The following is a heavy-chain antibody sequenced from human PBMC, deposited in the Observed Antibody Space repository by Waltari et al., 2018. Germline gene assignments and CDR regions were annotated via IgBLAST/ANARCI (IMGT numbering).Heavy chain of an antibody. CDR2: IYSGGST. CDR1: GFTFSSYA. Sequence: EVQLLESGGGLVQPGGSLRLSCAASGFTFSSYAMSWVRQAPGKGLEWVSVIYSGGSTYYADSVKGRFTISRDNSKNTLYLQMNSLRAEDTAVYYCAEDRLPNRSGGMDVWGQGTTVTVSS. CDR3: AEDRLPNRSGGMDV. D-gene: IGHD2-15*01. J-gene: IGHJ6*02. V-gene: IGHV3-23*03.